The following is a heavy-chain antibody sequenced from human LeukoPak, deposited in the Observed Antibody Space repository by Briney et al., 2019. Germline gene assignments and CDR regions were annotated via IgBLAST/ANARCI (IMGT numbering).Heavy chain of an antibody. CDR3: ARLELAAAGSRWFDP. CDR2: SYYSGST. CDR1: GGSISSSSYY. V-gene: IGHV4-39*01. Sequence: SETLSLTCTVSGGSISSSSYYCGWIRQPPGKGLEWIGSSYYSGSTYYNPSLKSRVTISVDTSKNQFSMTLSSVTADDTAVYYCARLELAAAGSRWFDPWGQGTLVTVSS. D-gene: IGHD6-13*01. J-gene: IGHJ5*02.